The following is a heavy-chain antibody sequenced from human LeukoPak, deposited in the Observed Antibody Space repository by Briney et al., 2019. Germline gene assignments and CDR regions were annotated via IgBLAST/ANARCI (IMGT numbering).Heavy chain of an antibody. J-gene: IGHJ4*02. CDR3: ARDLYYYDSSGHFDY. Sequence: PGGSLRLSCAASGFIFSNYGMHWVRQAPGKGLEWVAFIRNDGRSKNYADSVKGRFTISRDNSKNTLYLQMNSLRAEDTAVYYCARDLYYYDSSGHFDYWGQGTLVTVSS. D-gene: IGHD3-22*01. CDR2: IRNDGRSK. CDR1: GFIFSNYG. V-gene: IGHV3-30*02.